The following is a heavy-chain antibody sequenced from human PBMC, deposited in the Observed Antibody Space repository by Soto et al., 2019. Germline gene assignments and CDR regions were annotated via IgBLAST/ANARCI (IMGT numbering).Heavy chain of an antibody. J-gene: IGHJ4*02. CDR3: ARRARYGYNSPIDY. CDR2: VSGRGDRT. CDR1: AFTFTNHA. D-gene: IGHD5-12*01. Sequence: EVQLLESGGGLVQPGGSLRLSCAASAFTFTNHAMNWVRQAPGKGLEWVSGVSGRGDRTSYADSVKGRFTVSRDNSKSTLYLQINNLRAEDTAVYYCARRARYGYNSPIDYWGQGTPVTVSS. V-gene: IGHV3-23*01.